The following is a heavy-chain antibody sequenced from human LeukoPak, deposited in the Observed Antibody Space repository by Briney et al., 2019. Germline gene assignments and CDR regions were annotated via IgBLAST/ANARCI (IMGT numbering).Heavy chain of an antibody. CDR1: GFTVSSNE. CDR2: ISGGST. V-gene: IGHV3-38-3*01. D-gene: IGHD3-22*01. CDR3: AKAQGYYDSSGPDAFDI. Sequence: GGSLRLSCAASGFTVSSNEMSWVRQAPGKGLEWVSSISGGSTYYADSRKGRFTISRDNSKNTLYLQMNSLRAEDTAVYYCAKAQGYYDSSGPDAFDIWGQGTMVTVSS. J-gene: IGHJ3*02.